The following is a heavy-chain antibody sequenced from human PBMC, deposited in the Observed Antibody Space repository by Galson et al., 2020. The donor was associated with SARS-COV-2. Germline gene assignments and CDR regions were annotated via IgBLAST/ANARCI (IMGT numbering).Heavy chain of an antibody. CDR3: ARHAAEGSGGICTHHYFAALDV. CDR2: FYQDRTS. Sequence: PSETLSLTCAVPGFSVTKGHFRGWLRQPPAKGLEWIGNFYQDRTSYYNPSLRSRVSKSIDTSSNHLSLRLRSVTGADTGGYYCARHAAEGSGGICTHHYFAALDVWGQGTTVIVSS. V-gene: IGHV4-38-2*01. J-gene: IGHJ6*01. D-gene: IGHD2-15*01. CDR1: GFSVTKGHF.